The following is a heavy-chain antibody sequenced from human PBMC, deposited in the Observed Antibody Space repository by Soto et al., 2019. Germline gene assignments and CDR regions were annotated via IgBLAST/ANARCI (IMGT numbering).Heavy chain of an antibody. V-gene: IGHV3-15*02. D-gene: IGHD3-10*01. Sequence: VQFVESGGALVKPGGSLRLSCAASGFTFSDAWMTWVRQAPGKRLEWVGRIISKVDGGTTDYAAPVKGRLPISRDDSKNPLYMQMNSLKTEDTDVYYCTTAYFFGSGNGDYWGQGTLVTVSS. CDR1: GFTFSDAW. CDR3: TTAYFFGSGNGDY. J-gene: IGHJ4*02. CDR2: IISKVDGGTT.